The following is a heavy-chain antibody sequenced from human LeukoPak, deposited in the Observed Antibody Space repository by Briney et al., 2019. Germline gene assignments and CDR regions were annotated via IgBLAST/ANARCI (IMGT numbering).Heavy chain of an antibody. V-gene: IGHV1-2*06. D-gene: IGHD6-19*01. CDR1: GYTFTGYY. Sequence: GASVKVSCKASGYTFTGYYMHWVRQAPGQGLEWMGRINPNSGGTNYAQKFQGRVTMTRDTSISTAYMELSRLRSDDTAVYYCARLDSSGWYFSLDYWGQGTLVTVYS. J-gene: IGHJ4*02. CDR2: INPNSGGT. CDR3: ARLDSSGWYFSLDY.